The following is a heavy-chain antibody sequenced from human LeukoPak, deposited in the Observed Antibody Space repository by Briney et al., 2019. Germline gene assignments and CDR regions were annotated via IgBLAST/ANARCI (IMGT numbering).Heavy chain of an antibody. CDR3: ARGEGGDSRQQLVQLFNYYYMDV. CDR2: IYYSGST. J-gene: IGHJ6*03. CDR1: GGSISSYY. D-gene: IGHD6-13*01. Sequence: SETLSLTCTVSGGSISSYYWSWIRQPPGKGLEWIGYIYYSGSTNYNPSLKSRVTISVDTSKNQFSLKLSSVTAADTAVYYCARGEGGDSRQQLVQLFNYYYMDVWGKGTTVTVSS. V-gene: IGHV4-59*01.